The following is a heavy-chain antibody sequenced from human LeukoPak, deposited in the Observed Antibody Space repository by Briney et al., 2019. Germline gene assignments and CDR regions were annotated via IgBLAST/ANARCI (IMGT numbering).Heavy chain of an antibody. CDR2: IYYSGST. J-gene: IGHJ4*02. CDR3: ARRYSSSWYGGFDY. D-gene: IGHD6-13*01. Sequence: PSETLSLTCTVSGGSISSGGYYWSWIRQHPGKGLEWIGCIYYSGSTYYNPSLKSRVTISVDTSKNQFSLKLSSVAAADTAVYYCARRYSSSWYGGFDYWGQGTLVTVSS. CDR1: GGSISSGGYY. V-gene: IGHV4-31*03.